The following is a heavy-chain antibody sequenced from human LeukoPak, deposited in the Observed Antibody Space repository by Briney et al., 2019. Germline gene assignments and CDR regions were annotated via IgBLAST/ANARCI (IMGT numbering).Heavy chain of an antibody. CDR1: GYSISTSNW. D-gene: IGHD1-26*01. Sequence: PSETPSLTCAVSGYSISTSNWWGWIRQPPGKGLEWIGYIYYSGSTYYNPSLKSRVTMSVDTSKNQFSLKLSSVTAVDTAVYYCARHSGSYFGVDYWGQGTLVTVSS. CDR3: ARHSGSYFGVDY. V-gene: IGHV4-28*01. J-gene: IGHJ4*02. CDR2: IYYSGST.